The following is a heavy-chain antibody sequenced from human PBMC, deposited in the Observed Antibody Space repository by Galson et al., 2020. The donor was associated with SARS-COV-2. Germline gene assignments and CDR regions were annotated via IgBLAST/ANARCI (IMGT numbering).Heavy chain of an antibody. J-gene: IGHJ5*02. CDR3: AKELIVLMVYAMGRAPFDP. CDR2: ISYDGSNK. CDR1: GFTFTSYG. D-gene: IGHD2-8*01. V-gene: IGHV3-30*18. Sequence: TGGSLRLSCSASGFTFTSYGMHWVRQAPGKGLEWVAVISYDGSNKYYADSVKGRFTISRDNSKNTLYLQMNSLRAEDTAVYYCAKELIVLMVYAMGRAPFDPGGQGTLVTVSS.